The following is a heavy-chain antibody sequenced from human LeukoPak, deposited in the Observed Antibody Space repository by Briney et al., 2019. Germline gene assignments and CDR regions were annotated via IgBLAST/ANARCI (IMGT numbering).Heavy chain of an antibody. D-gene: IGHD3-10*01. CDR1: GSTFSNAC. Sequence: PGGSLRLSCAASGSTFSNACMSWVRQAPGKGLQWVSSISSGSTYIYYADSLKGRFTISRDNTKNSLYLQMNSLRGEDAAVYYCARGDGATPPDVFDVWGQGTVVTVSS. J-gene: IGHJ3*01. V-gene: IGHV3-21*01. CDR3: ARGDGATPPDVFDV. CDR2: ISSGSTYI.